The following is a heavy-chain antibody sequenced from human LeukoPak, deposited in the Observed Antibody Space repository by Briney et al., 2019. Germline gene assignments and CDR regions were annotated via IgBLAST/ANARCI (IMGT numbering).Heavy chain of an antibody. CDR3: ARDLDWAFDY. D-gene: IGHD3-9*01. CDR1: GFTFSSYS. V-gene: IGHV3-48*01. J-gene: IGHJ4*02. Sequence: QPGGSLRLSCATSGFTFSSYSMNWVRQAPGKGLEWVSYISTGSTNIKQADSVKGRFTISRDNAKNSLYLQMNSLRAEDTAVYYCARDLDWAFDYWGQEILVTVSS. CDR2: ISTGSTNI.